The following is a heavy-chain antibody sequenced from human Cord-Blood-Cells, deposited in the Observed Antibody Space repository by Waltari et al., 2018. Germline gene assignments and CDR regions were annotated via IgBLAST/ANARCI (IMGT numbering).Heavy chain of an antibody. Sequence: QVQLQQWGAGLLKPSETLSLTCAVYGGSFSGYYWSWTRQPPGKGLEWIGEINHSGSPNYNPSLKSRVTISVDTSKNQFSLKLSSVTAADTAVYYCARHGGSWYYFDYWGQGTLVTVSS. J-gene: IGHJ4*02. CDR2: INHSGSP. V-gene: IGHV4-34*01. CDR3: ARHGGSWYYFDY. CDR1: GGSFSGYY. D-gene: IGHD6-13*01.